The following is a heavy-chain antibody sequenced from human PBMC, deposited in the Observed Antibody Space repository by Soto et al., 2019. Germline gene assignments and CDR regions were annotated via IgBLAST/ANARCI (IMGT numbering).Heavy chain of an antibody. D-gene: IGHD3-10*01. Sequence: EVHLAESGGRLVQPGGSLRLSCAASGFTFNNHAMTWVRQAPGKGLEWVATVSSGGGATYYADSGKGRFTVSRANSKNTVSLHMDSVRADDTARYYCARDRLGFGDLDSWGPGTLLTVSS. CDR1: GFTFNNHA. CDR2: VSSGGGAT. V-gene: IGHV3-23*04. CDR3: ARDRLGFGDLDS. J-gene: IGHJ4*02.